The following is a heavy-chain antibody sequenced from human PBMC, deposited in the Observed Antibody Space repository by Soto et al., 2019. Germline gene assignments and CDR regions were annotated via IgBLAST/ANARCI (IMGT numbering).Heavy chain of an antibody. V-gene: IGHV3-30*18. D-gene: IGHD3-10*01. CDR2: ISYDGSNK. J-gene: IGHJ6*02. Sequence: RRLSCAASGFTFSSYGMHWVRQAPGKGLEWVAVISYDGSNKYYADSVKGRFTISRDNSKNTLYLQMNSLRAEDTAVYYCAKDKDYYGSGRLYYGMDVWGQGTTVTVSS. CDR3: AKDKDYYGSGRLYYGMDV. CDR1: GFTFSSYG.